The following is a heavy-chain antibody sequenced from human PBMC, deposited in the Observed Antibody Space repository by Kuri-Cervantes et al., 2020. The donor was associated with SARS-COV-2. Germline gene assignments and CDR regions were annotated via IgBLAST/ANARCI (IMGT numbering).Heavy chain of an antibody. CDR2: IYTSGST. D-gene: IGHD6-19*01. CDR1: GGSISSYY. Sequence: SETLSLTCTVSGGSISSYYWSWIRQPAGKGLEWIGRIYTSGSTNYNPSLKSRVTMSVDTSKNQFSLKLSSVTAADTAVYYCARDLAGTAVAAWFDPWGQGTLVTVSS. CDR3: ARDLAGTAVAAWFDP. J-gene: IGHJ5*02. V-gene: IGHV4-4*07.